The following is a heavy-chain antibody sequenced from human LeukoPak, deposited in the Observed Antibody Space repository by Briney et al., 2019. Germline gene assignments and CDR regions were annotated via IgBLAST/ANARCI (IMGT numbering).Heavy chain of an antibody. V-gene: IGHV3-21*01. D-gene: IGHD6-13*01. CDR2: ISSSSSYI. CDR3: ARVDLAAAFDY. J-gene: IGHJ4*02. CDR1: GFTFSSYS. Sequence: GGSLRLSCAASGFTFSSYSMNWVRQAPGKGLEWVSSISSSSSYIYYADSVKGRFTISRDNAKSSLYLQMNSLRAEDTAVYYCARVDLAAAFDYWGQGTLVTVSS.